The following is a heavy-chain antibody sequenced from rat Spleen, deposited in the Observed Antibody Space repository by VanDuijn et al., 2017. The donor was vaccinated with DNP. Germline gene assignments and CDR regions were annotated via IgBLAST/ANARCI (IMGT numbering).Heavy chain of an antibody. CDR1: GFTVSDFN. CDR3: ARWNSGYYAMDA. V-gene: IGHV5-22*01. J-gene: IGHJ4*01. D-gene: IGHD4-3*01. CDR2: ISYDGTTT. Sequence: EVQLVESGGGLVQPGWSLKLSCAASGFTVSDFNMAWVRQAPTKGLEWVAYISYDGTTTYYGDSVKGRFTISRDNAKSTLYLQMNSLRSEDMATYYCARWNSGYYAMDAWGQGTSVTVSS.